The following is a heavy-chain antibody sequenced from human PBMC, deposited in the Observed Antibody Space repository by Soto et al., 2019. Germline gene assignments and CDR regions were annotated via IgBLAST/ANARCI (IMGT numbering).Heavy chain of an antibody. CDR1: GVSVSSGSFY. Sequence: PSETLSLTCTVSGVSVSSGSFYWAWIRQPPGKGLEWIGFGSYSGTTNYKPSLKSRVTISVDTSRSQISLKVSSLTAADTAVYYCAGGATVTQYDYWGQGTLVTVSS. J-gene: IGHJ4*02. CDR2: GSYSGTT. CDR3: AGGATVTQYDY. D-gene: IGHD4-17*01. V-gene: IGHV4-61*01.